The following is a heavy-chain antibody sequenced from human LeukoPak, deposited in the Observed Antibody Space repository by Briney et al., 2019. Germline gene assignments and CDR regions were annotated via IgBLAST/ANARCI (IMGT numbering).Heavy chain of an antibody. D-gene: IGHD2-15*01. Sequence: GRSLRLSCAASGFIFSSYAMSWVRQAPGKGLEWVSGISSSGYNTYHADSVKGRFTISRDNSKNTLYLLMNSLRAEDTAVYYYAKDTGTSRNYIALVAATHFWGQGTLLTVSS. CDR3: AKDTGTSRNYIALVAATHF. CDR2: ISSSGYNT. J-gene: IGHJ4*02. CDR1: GFIFSSYA. V-gene: IGHV3-23*01.